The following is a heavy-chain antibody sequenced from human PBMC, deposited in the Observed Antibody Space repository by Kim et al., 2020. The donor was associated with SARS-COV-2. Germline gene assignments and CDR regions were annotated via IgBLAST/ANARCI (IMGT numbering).Heavy chain of an antibody. CDR3: ATSLYDFWSGYYPGGMDV. V-gene: IGHV4-34*01. D-gene: IGHD3-3*01. Sequence: SETLSLTCAVYGGSFSGYYWSWIRQPPGKGLEWIGEINHSGSTNYNPSLKSRVTISVDTSKNQFSLKLSSVTAADTAVDYCATSLYDFWSGYYPGGMDV. CDR2: INHSGST. CDR1: GGSFSGYY. J-gene: IGHJ6*01.